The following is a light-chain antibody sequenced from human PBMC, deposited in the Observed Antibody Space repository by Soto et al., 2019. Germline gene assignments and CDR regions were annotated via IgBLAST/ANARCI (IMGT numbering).Light chain of an antibody. Sequence: EIVLAQSPGTLSLSPGERATLSCRASQTISSRYLTWYQQKSGQVPRLLIYGASSRATDIPDRFSGSGSGTDFTLTISRLEPEDVAVYYCHHSGNSHGTFGQGTKVEIK. CDR1: QTISSRY. V-gene: IGKV3-20*01. CDR2: GAS. CDR3: HHSGNSHGT. J-gene: IGKJ1*01.